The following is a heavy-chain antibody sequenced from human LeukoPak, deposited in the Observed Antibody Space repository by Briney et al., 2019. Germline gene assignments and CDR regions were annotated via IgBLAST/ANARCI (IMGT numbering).Heavy chain of an antibody. D-gene: IGHD3-3*01. CDR3: AKANWVTNADAVW. CDR1: EFSLTDYA. J-gene: IGHJ4*02. V-gene: IGHV3-23*01. CDR2: IRGGGET. Sequence: GGPVTLFCTASEFSLTDYAMLGPPGSRAGGRVGVVCIRGGGETFYADSVKGRFTLSRDDSRNTVYLQMNNLRVEDTAIYYCAKANWVTNADAVWWGQGIQVTVSS.